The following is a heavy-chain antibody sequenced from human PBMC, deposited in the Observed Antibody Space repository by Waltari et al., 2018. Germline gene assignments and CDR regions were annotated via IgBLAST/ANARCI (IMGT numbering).Heavy chain of an antibody. J-gene: IGHJ4*02. D-gene: IGHD4-17*01. Sequence: QVQLQESGPGLVKPSETLSLTCTVSGGSIRSYSWIWVRQPAGKGLEGIGRIYTSGGTIYNSSLKSRVTMSVDTSKNQFSLKLSSVTSADTAVYYCARDSSGLGYGDYALFDYWGQGTLVTVSS. CDR2: IYTSGGT. CDR3: ARDSSGLGYGDYALFDY. V-gene: IGHV4-4*07. CDR1: GGSIRSYS.